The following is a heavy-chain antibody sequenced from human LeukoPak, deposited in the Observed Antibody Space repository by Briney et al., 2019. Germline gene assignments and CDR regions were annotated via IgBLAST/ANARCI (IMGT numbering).Heavy chain of an antibody. CDR2: ISYDGSNK. CDR3: ARDREISSFDAFDI. CDR1: GFTFSSYA. V-gene: IGHV3-30*04. Sequence: GRSLRLSCAASGFTFSSYAMHWVRQAPGKGLEWVAVISYDGSNKYYADSVKGRFTISRDNSKNTLYLQMNSLRAEDTAVYYCARDREISSFDAFDIWGQGTVVTVSS. J-gene: IGHJ3*02.